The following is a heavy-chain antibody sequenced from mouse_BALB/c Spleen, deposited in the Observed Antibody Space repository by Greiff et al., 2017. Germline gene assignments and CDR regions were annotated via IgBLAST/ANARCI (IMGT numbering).Heavy chain of an antibody. CDR3: TRSSLDGYYDYAMDY. J-gene: IGHJ4*01. Sequence: EVKLMESGGGLVQPGGSMKLSCVASGFTFSNYWMNWVRQSPEKGLEWVAEIRLKSNNYATHYAESVKGRFTISRDDSKSSVYLQMNNLRAEDTGIYYYTRSSLDGYYDYAMDYWGQGTSVTVSS. D-gene: IGHD2-3*01. CDR2: IRLKSNNYAT. V-gene: IGHV6-6*02. CDR1: GFTFSNYW.